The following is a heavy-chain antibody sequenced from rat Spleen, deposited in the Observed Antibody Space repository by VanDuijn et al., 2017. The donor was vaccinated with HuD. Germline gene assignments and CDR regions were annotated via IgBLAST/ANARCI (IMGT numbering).Heavy chain of an antibody. CDR3: AKGDYGGYSEPDWFAY. CDR2: ISYDGSGT. J-gene: IGHJ3*01. V-gene: IGHV5-7*01. CDR1: GFTFSDYN. D-gene: IGHD1-11*01. Sequence: EVQLVESGGGLVQPGRSLKLSCAASGFTFSDYNMAWVRQAPKKGLEWVATISYDGSGTYYRDSVKGRFTISRDNAKTTRYLQMDSLRSEDTATYYCAKGDYGGYSEPDWFAYWGQGTLVTVSS.